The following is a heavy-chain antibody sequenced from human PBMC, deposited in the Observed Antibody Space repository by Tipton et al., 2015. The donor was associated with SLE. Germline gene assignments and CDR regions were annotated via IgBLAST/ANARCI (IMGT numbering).Heavy chain of an antibody. CDR3: ARGQRYSYGPSPYLDY. D-gene: IGHD5-18*01. J-gene: IGHJ4*02. Sequence: RSLRLSCAVSGGSISSGGYSWSWLRQPPGMGLEWIGYIYYSGTTSYNSSFKSRVTISADRSNNQFSLNLTSVTAADTAVYFCARGQRYSYGPSPYLDYWGQGTLVTVSS. CDR1: GGSISSGGYS. V-gene: IGHV4-30-2*01. CDR2: IYYSGTT.